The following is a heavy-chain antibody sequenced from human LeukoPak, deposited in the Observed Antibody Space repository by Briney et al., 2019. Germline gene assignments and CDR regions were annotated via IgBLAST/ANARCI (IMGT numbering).Heavy chain of an antibody. CDR2: IIPILGIA. CDR1: GGTFSSYA. CDR3: ARAHYHGSGSYYGFIY. D-gene: IGHD3-10*01. V-gene: IGHV1-69*04. J-gene: IGHJ4*02. Sequence: SVKVSCKASGGTFSSYAISWVRQAPGQGLEWMGRIIPILGIANYAQKFQGRVTITADKSTSTAYMELSSLRSEDTAVYYCARAHYHGSGSYYGFIYWGQGTLVTVSS.